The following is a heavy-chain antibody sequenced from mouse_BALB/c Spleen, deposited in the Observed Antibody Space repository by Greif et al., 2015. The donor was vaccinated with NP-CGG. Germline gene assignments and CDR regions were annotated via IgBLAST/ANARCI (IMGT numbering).Heavy chain of an antibody. D-gene: IGHD2-4*01. V-gene: IGHV5-9-3*01. CDR3: ARYDYYYYAMDY. CDR2: ISSGGSYT. Sequence: EVQLVESGGGLVKPGGSLKLSCAASGFTFSSYAMSWVRQTPEKRLEWVATISSGGSYTYYPDSVKGRFTISRDNAKNTLYLRMSSLRSEDTAMYYCARYDYYYYAMDYWGQGTSVTVSS. CDR1: GFTFSSYA. J-gene: IGHJ4*01.